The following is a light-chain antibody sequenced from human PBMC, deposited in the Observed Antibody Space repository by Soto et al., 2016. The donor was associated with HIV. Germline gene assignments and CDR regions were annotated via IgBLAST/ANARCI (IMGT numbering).Light chain of an antibody. CDR2: DDS. J-gene: IGLJ1*01. Sequence: SYELTQPPSVSVAPGKTAIITCGGDNIGSNSVHWYQQKPGQAPVLVVYDDSDRPSGIPERFSGSNSGNTATPSISRVEAGDEADYYCQVLDSTSDHSYVFGTGTKVTVL. CDR1: NIGSNS. CDR3: QVLDSTSDHSYV. V-gene: IGLV3-21*03.